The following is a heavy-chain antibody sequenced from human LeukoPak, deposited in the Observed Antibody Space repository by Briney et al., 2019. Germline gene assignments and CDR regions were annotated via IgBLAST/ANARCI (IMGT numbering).Heavy chain of an antibody. J-gene: IGHJ4*02. D-gene: IGHD2-15*01. CDR1: GFTFSSYG. CDR3: ARDPGCSGGSCYPMYYFDY. Sequence: GGSVRLSCAASGFTFSSYGMHWARQAPGKGLEWVAVIWYDGSNKYYADSVKGRFTISRDNSKNTLYLQMNRLRAEDTAVYYCARDPGCSGGSCYPMYYFDYWGQGTLVTVSS. CDR2: IWYDGSNK. V-gene: IGHV3-33*08.